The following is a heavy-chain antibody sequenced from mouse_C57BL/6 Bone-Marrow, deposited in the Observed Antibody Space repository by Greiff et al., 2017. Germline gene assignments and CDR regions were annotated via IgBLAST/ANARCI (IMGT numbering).Heavy chain of an antibody. CDR3: ARDKTGYYAMDY. CDR2: ISDGGSYT. CDR1: GFTFSSYA. J-gene: IGHJ4*01. V-gene: IGHV5-4*01. D-gene: IGHD4-1*01. Sequence: EVQRVESGGGLVKPGGSLKLSCAASGFTFSSYAMSWVRQTPEKRLEWVATISDGGSYTYYPDNVKGRFTISRDNAKNNLYLQMSHLKSEDTAMYYCARDKTGYYAMDYWGQGTSVTVSS.